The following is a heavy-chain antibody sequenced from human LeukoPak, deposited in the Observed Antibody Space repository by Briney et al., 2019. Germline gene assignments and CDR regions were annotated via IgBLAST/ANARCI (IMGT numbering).Heavy chain of an antibody. CDR1: GFTCSSYG. Sequence: GGSLTLYCAASGFTCSSYGMHWPRQAPGKGLEWVAFIRYDGSNKYYADSVKGRFTISRDNSKNTLYLQMNSLRAGDTAVYYCAKGKSSEAKVRGGSSWYLDYWGQGTLVTVSS. CDR2: IRYDGSNK. V-gene: IGHV3-30*02. J-gene: IGHJ4*02. CDR3: AKGKSSEAKVRGGSSWYLDY. D-gene: IGHD6-13*01.